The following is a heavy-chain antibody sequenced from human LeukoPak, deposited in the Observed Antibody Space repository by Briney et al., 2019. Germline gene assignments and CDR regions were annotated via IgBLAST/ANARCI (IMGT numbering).Heavy chain of an antibody. J-gene: IGHJ5*02. Sequence: SVKVSCKASGGTFISYAISWVRQAPGQGLEWMGRIIPIFGIANYAQKFQGRVTITADKSTSTAYMELSSLRSEDTAVYYCARSGTGSHSNWFDPWGQGTLVTVSS. CDR3: ARSGTGSHSNWFDP. V-gene: IGHV1-69*10. CDR1: GGTFISYA. CDR2: IIPIFGIA. D-gene: IGHD3-10*01.